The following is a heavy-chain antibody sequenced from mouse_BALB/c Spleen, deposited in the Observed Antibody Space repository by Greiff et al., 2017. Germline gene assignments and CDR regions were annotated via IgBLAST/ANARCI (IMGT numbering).Heavy chain of an antibody. CDR2: INPDSSTI. V-gene: IGHV4-1*02. J-gene: IGHJ4*01. D-gene: IGHD2-1*01. Sequence: EVKLLESGGGLVQPGGSLKLSCAASGFDFSRYWMSWVRQAPGKGLEWIGEINPDSSTINYTPSLKDKFIISRDNAKNTLYLQMSKVRSEDTALYYCARQGALYYGNYDAMDYWGQGTSVPVSS. CDR3: ARQGALYYGNYDAMDY. CDR1: GFDFSRYW.